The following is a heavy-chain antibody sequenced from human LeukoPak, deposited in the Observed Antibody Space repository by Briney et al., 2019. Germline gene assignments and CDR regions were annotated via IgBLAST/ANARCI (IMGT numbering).Heavy chain of an antibody. CDR2: FDPEDGET. D-gene: IGHD4-17*01. V-gene: IGHV1-24*01. J-gene: IGHJ5*02. CDR1: GYTLTELS. Sequence: ASVKVSCKVSGYTLTELSMHWVRQAPGKGLEWMGGFDPEDGETIYAQKFQGRVTMTEDTSTDTAYMELSSLRSEDTAVYYCATFVKFPLHYGDYAPNWFDPWGQGTLVTVSS. CDR3: ATFVKFPLHYGDYAPNWFDP.